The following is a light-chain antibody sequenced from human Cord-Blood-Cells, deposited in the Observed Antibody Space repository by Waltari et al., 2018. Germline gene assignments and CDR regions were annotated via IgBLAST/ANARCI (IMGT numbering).Light chain of an antibody. CDR1: QSISSY. CDR3: QQNYSTPCT. V-gene: IGKV1-39*01. Sequence: DIQLTPSPSSLSASVGDRDTITCRAGQSISSYLNWYQQKPGKAPKLLIYAASRLQSGVPSRFSVSGSRTDFTLTISSLQPEDFATYYCQQNYSTPCTFGQGTKVEIK. J-gene: IGKJ1*01. CDR2: AAS.